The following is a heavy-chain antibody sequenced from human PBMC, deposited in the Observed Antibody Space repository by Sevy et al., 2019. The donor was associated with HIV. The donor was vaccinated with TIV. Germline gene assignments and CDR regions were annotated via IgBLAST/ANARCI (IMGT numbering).Heavy chain of an antibody. D-gene: IGHD3-16*01. CDR2: ILDRGDQT. Sequence: GGSLRLSCTVSGFIFGDYDMHWVRQAPGKGLEWVPLILDRGDQTFYGESVKGRSTISRDNAKNTLYLQMSRLRHEDTAVYYCVAEPPSGGHGNYHYGLDLWGQGTTVTVSS. V-gene: IGHV3-30*03. CDR1: GFIFGDYD. J-gene: IGHJ6*02. CDR3: VAEPPSGGHGNYHYGLDL.